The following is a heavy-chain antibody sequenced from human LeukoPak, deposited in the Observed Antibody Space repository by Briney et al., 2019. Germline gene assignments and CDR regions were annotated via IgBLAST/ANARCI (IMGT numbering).Heavy chain of an antibody. J-gene: IGHJ4*02. Sequence: GGSLRLSCAPSGFTFSRHGMHWVRQAPGKGLEWVATISNDGSRKYYAHSVEGRFTISRDNSKNTLYLQMDSLRAEDTAVYYCARDRAWNYFDYWGQGTLVTVSS. CDR2: ISNDGSRK. CDR3: ARDRAWNYFDY. D-gene: IGHD3-3*01. V-gene: IGHV3-30*03. CDR1: GFTFSRHG.